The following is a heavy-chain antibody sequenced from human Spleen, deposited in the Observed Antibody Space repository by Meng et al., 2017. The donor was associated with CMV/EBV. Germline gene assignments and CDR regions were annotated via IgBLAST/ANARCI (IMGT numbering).Heavy chain of an antibody. D-gene: IGHD3-10*01. CDR1: GASVSSDDYY. Sequence: GSLRLSCIVSGASVSSDDYYWSWIRQPPGEGLEWIGHIYSSGSANYNPSLRSRLTISVDTSKNQFSLNLSFVTAADTAVYYCVRASRGFTMIRGVIDYWGQGTLDTVS. V-gene: IGHV4-61*08. J-gene: IGHJ4*02. CDR3: VRASRGFTMIRGVIDY. CDR2: IYSSGSA.